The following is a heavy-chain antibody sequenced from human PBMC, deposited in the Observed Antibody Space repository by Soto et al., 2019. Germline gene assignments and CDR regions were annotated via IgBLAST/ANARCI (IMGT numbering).Heavy chain of an antibody. D-gene: IGHD6-13*01. V-gene: IGHV3-30*18. J-gene: IGHJ4*02. CDR2: ISYDGTDK. CDR1: GFPFSSYV. CDR3: AKDHSSSWYYFDY. Sequence: GGSLRLSCAASGFPFSSYVMHWVRQAPGKGLEWVAAISYDGTDKYYADSVKGRFTISRDNSKNTLYLQMNSLRAEDTAVYYCAKDHSSSWYYFDYWGQGTLVTVSS.